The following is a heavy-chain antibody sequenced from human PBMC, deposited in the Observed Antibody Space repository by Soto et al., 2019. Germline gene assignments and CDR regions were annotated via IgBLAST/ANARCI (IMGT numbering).Heavy chain of an antibody. Sequence: EVQLVQSGAEVKKPGESLKISCKGSGYSFTSNWIGWVRQMPGKGLEWMGIIYPSDSDTRYSPSFQGQVTISADKSISTAYLQWSSRKASDTAMYYCARPPSGTTSFFDYWGQGTLVTVSS. CDR2: IYPSDSDT. V-gene: IGHV5-51*03. D-gene: IGHD1-7*01. J-gene: IGHJ4*02. CDR3: ARPPSGTTSFFDY. CDR1: GYSFTSNW.